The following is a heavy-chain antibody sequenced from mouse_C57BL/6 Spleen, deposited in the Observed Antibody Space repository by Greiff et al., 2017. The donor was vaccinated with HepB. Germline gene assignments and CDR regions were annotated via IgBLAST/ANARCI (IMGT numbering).Heavy chain of an antibody. J-gene: IGHJ2*01. CDR1: GFNIKDDY. D-gene: IGHD1-1*01. CDR2: IDPENGDT. V-gene: IGHV14-4*01. CDR3: TTYSSSLDY. Sequence: EVQLQQSGAELVRPGASVKLSCTASGFNIKDDYMHWVKQRPEQGLEWIGWIDPENGDTEYASKFQGKATITADTSSNTAYLQLSSLTSEDTAVYDCTTYSSSLDYWGQGTTLTVSS.